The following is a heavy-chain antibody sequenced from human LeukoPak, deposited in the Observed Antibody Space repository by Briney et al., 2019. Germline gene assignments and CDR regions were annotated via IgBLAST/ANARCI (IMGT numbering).Heavy chain of an antibody. V-gene: IGHV4-38-2*02. Sequence: SETLSLTCSVSGYSISSAYYWGWIRQPPGKGLEWIGTMYHSGSTNYNPSLKSRVTISVDTSKNQFSLKLSSVTAADTAVYYCARAGAQWLVPGNWFDPWGQGTLVTVSS. J-gene: IGHJ5*02. CDR2: MYHSGST. D-gene: IGHD6-19*01. CDR1: GYSISSAYY. CDR3: ARAGAQWLVPGNWFDP.